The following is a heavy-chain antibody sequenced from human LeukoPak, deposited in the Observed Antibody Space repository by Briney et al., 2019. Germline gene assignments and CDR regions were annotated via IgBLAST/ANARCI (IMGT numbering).Heavy chain of an antibody. J-gene: IGHJ4*02. CDR1: GFTFSSHS. V-gene: IGHV3-48*04. D-gene: IGHD3-16*01. CDR3: ARGRGITNFDY. CDR2: ISSTSNSI. Sequence: GGSLRLSCAASGFTFSSHSMKWVRQAPGKGLEWASYISSTSNSIYYADSVRGRFTISRDNAKNSLYLQMNSLRAEDTAFYYCARGRGITNFDYWGQGTLVTVSS.